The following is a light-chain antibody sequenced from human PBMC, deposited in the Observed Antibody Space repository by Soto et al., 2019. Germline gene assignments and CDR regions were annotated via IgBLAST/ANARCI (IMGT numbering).Light chain of an antibody. J-gene: IGKJ5*01. CDR2: SVS. V-gene: IGKV1-12*01. CDR1: QNIDNW. Sequence: DIQMTQSPSSVSASVGDRVTITCRASQNIDNWLAWYQQKPGKAPHLLIYSVSTLQNGVPSRVRASGSGTDFTLTISSLQPEDFATYYWQQCNSFPITFGQGTRLEI. CDR3: QQCNSFPIT.